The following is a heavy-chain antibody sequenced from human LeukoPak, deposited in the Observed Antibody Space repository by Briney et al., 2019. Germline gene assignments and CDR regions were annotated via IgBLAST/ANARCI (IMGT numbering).Heavy chain of an antibody. CDR1: GGSISNYY. V-gene: IGHV4-59*01. J-gene: IGHJ5*02. D-gene: IGHD3-22*01. Sequence: SQTLSLTCTVSGGSISNYYWSWIRQPPRKGLEWTGYIHSSGNTNYKPSLKSRVTMSVDTSKDQFSLKLTSVTGADTAVYYCARGYYDSSGYSNPFDPWGQGTLVTVSS. CDR2: IHSSGNT. CDR3: ARGYYDSSGYSNPFDP.